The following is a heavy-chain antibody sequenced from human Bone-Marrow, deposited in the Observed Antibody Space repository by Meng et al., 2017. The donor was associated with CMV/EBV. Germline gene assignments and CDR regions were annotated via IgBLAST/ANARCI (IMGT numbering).Heavy chain of an antibody. D-gene: IGHD3-3*01. CDR2: IKQDGSEK. J-gene: IGHJ6*02. CDR1: GFTFSSYW. Sequence: GGSLRLSCAASGFTFSSYWMSWVRQAPGKGLEWVANIKQDGSEKYYVDSVKGRFTISRDNAKNSLYLQMNSLRAEETAVYYCARERGPYYDYWSGSYDNNYYGMNVWGQGTTVTVSS. V-gene: IGHV3-7*01. CDR3: ARERGPYYDYWSGSYDNNYYGMNV.